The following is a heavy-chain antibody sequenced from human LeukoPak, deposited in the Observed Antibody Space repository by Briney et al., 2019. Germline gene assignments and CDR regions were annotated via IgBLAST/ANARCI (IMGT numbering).Heavy chain of an antibody. V-gene: IGHV4-38-2*01. CDR1: GYSISSGFS. D-gene: IGHD3-16*01. Sequence: PSETLSLTCAASGYSISSGFSWDWIRQPPGKGLEWIGSIHHSGSTNYNPSLKSRVIISRDTSKNLFSLKMSSVTAADTAVYYCARFDFVWGGSNGMEAFDIWGQGTTVTVST. J-gene: IGHJ3*02. CDR2: IHHSGST. CDR3: ARFDFVWGGSNGMEAFDI.